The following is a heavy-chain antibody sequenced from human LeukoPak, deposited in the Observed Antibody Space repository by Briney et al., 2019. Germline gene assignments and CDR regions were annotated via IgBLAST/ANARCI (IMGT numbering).Heavy chain of an antibody. J-gene: IGHJ4*02. CDR2: ISYDASNK. D-gene: IGHD6-13*01. Sequence: GRSLRLSCAASGFSFSSYTMHWVRQAPGKGLEWVALISYDASNKYYADSVKGRFTISRDNSKNTLYLQMNSLRAEDTAVYYCANSGYSSSWYGVYWGQGTLVTVSS. V-gene: IGHV3-30*04. CDR1: GFSFSSYT. CDR3: ANSGYSSSWYGVY.